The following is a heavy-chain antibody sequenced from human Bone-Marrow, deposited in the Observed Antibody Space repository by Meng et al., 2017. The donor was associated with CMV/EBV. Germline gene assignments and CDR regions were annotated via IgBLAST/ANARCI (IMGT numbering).Heavy chain of an antibody. CDR2: IKQDGSEK. J-gene: IGHJ4*02. CDR1: GFTFSNYW. Sequence: GESLKISCAASGFTFSNYWMNWVRQAPGKGLEWVANIKQDGSEKYYVDSVKGRFTISRDNAKNSLYLQMNSLRAEDTAVYYCASDPYRYYDFLTGYYGAHWGQGKLVTVSS. CDR3: ASDPYRYYDFLTGYYGAH. D-gene: IGHD3-9*01. V-gene: IGHV3-7*01.